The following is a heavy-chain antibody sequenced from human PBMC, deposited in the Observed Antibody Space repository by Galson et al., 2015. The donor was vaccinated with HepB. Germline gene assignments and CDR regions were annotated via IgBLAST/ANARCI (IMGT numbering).Heavy chain of an antibody. J-gene: IGHJ3*02. D-gene: IGHD3-10*01. V-gene: IGHV3-30*04. Sequence: SLRLSCAGSGFTFSSYAMHWVRQAPGKGLEWVAVISFDGFNKYYADSVKGRFTISRDHSKNTLYLQMNSLSAEDTAVYYCARGRMVRGLSLRYDAVDIWGQRTMVTVSS. CDR3: ARGRMVRGLSLRYDAVDI. CDR2: ISFDGFNK. CDR1: GFTFSSYA.